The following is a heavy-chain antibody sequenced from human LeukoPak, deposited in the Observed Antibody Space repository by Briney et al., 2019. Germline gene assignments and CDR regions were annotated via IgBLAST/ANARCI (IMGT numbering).Heavy chain of an antibody. Sequence: SVKVSCKTSRYAFTYRYLHWVRQSPGQALEWMGWITPFNGDTNYTQKVQDTLTITTDRSMTTAYMELNSLKSEDTAMYYCVGETPTYDAFEIWGQGTMVTVSS. J-gene: IGHJ3*02. CDR1: RYAFTYRY. D-gene: IGHD3-10*01. CDR2: ITPFNGDT. V-gene: IGHV1-45*02. CDR3: VGETPTYDAFEI.